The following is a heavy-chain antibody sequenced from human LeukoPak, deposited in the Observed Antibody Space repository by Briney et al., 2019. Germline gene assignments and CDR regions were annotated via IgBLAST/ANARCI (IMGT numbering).Heavy chain of an antibody. D-gene: IGHD6-25*01. Sequence: GGSLRLSCAASGFPFSDYWMNWVRQAPGKGLEWVANIKQDGSEKFYVDSVKGRFTISRDNAKNSLYLQMSSLRAEDTAAYYCARGRWGSGYYFDYWGQGTLVTVSS. J-gene: IGHJ4*02. CDR3: ARGRWGSGYYFDY. V-gene: IGHV3-7*01. CDR2: IKQDGSEK. CDR1: GFPFSDYW.